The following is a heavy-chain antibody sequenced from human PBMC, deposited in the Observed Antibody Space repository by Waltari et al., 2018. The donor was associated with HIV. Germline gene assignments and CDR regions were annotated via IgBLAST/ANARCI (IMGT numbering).Heavy chain of an antibody. V-gene: IGHV3-30*02. CDR2: IRYDGSNK. Sequence: QVQLVESGGGVVQPGGSLRLSCAASGFTFSSYGMHWVRQAPGKGLEWVAFIRYDGSNKYYADSVKGRFTISRDNSKNTLYLQMNSLRAEDTAVYYCAKDPSTMIVVAHFDYWGQGTLVTVSS. D-gene: IGHD3-22*01. CDR1: GFTFSSYG. J-gene: IGHJ4*02. CDR3: AKDPSTMIVVAHFDY.